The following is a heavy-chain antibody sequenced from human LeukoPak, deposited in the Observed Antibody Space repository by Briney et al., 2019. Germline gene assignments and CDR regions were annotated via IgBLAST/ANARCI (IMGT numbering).Heavy chain of an antibody. J-gene: IGHJ4*02. CDR3: AKLQWNDGRYFDY. CDR2: SSGGGGNT. Sequence: GGSLRLSCAASGFTFNNYGINWVRQAPGKGLEWLAVSSGGGGNTYYADSVKGRFSISRDNSKNTLYLQMNSLRAEDTAVYYCAKLQWNDGRYFDYWGQGTLVTVSS. D-gene: IGHD1-1*01. CDR1: GFTFNNYG. V-gene: IGHV3-23*01.